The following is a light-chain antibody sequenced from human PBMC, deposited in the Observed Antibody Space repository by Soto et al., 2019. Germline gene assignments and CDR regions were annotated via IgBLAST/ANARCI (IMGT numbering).Light chain of an antibody. V-gene: IGKV3-20*01. J-gene: IGKJ2*01. Sequence: EIVLTQSPGTLSLSPGERATLSCRASQSVSSSYLAWYQQKPGQAPRLLIYSASSRATGIPDRFSGSGSVTDFTLTISRLEPEDFAVYYCQQYGSSHTFGQGTRLEIK. CDR2: SAS. CDR3: QQYGSSHT. CDR1: QSVSSSY.